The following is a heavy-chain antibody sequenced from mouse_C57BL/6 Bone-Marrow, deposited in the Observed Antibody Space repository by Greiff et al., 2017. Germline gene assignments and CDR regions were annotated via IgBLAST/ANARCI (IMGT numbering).Heavy chain of an antibody. V-gene: IGHV7-3*01. J-gene: IGHJ4*01. CDR2: IRNKANGYTT. CDR3: ARYDDYDGGYAMDY. D-gene: IGHD2-4*01. CDR1: GFTFTDYY. Sequence: EVQGVESGGGLVQPGGSLSLSCAASGFTFTDYYMSWVRQPPGKALEWLGFIRNKANGYTTEYSASVKGRFTISRDNSQSILYLQMNALRAEDSATYYCARYDDYDGGYAMDYWGQGTSVTVSS.